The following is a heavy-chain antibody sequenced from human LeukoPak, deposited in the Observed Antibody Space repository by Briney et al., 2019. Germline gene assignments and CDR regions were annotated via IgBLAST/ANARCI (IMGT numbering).Heavy chain of an antibody. CDR1: GFTFSNAW. Sequence: PGGSLRLSCAASGFTFSNAWMSWVRQAPGKGLEWVGRIKSKTDGGTTDYAAPVKGRFTISRDDSKNTLYLQMNSLKTEDTAVYYCTTSGSGWYEYYFGYWGQGTLVTVSS. CDR3: TTSGSGWYEYYFGY. V-gene: IGHV3-15*01. D-gene: IGHD6-19*01. CDR2: IKSKTDGGTT. J-gene: IGHJ4*02.